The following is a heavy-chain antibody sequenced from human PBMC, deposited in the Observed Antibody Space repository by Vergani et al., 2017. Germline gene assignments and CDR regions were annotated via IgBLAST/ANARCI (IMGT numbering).Heavy chain of an antibody. V-gene: IGHV3-30*01. CDR1: GFTFSSYA. CDR2: ISYDGSNK. D-gene: IGHD3-22*01. Sequence: QVQLVESGGGVVQPGRSPRLSCAASGFTFSSYAMHWVRQAPGKGLEWVAVISYDGSNKYYADSVKGRFTISRDNSKNTLYLQMNSLRAEDTAVYYCARDDSSGPYPGGSVDYWGQGTLVTVSS. J-gene: IGHJ4*02. CDR3: ARDDSSGPYPGGSVDY.